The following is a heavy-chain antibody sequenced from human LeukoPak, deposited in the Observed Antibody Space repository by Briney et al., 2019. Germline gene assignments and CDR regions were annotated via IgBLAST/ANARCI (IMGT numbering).Heavy chain of an antibody. CDR1: GFTFSSYS. D-gene: IGHD6-6*01. J-gene: IGHJ6*02. V-gene: IGHV3-21*01. Sequence: PGGSLRLSCAASGFTFSSYSMNWVRQAPGKGLEWVSSISSSSSYIYYADSAKGRFTISRDNAKNSLYLQMNSLRAEDTAVYYCARVDSSSSVDGVRPDYYYYYGMDVWGQGTTVTVSS. CDR2: ISSSSSYI. CDR3: ARVDSSSSVDGVRPDYYYYYGMDV.